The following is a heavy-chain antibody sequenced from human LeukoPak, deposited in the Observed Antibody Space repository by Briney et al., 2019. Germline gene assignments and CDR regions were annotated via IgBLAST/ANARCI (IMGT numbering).Heavy chain of an antibody. J-gene: IGHJ5*02. Sequence: GSVKVSCKTSGYTFTGYYIHWVRQAPGQGLEWVGLINPTGTTTLYAQKFQGRVTLTRDMSTSTDYMELRSLKSEDTAVYYCARDHRLSSTSWMLFDPWGQGTLVTVSS. V-gene: IGHV1-46*01. CDR2: INPTGTTT. CDR3: ARDHRLSSTSWMLFDP. CDR1: GYTFTGYY. D-gene: IGHD2-2*01.